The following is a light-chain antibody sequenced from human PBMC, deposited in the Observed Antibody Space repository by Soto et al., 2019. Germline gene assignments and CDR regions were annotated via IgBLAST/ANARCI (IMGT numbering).Light chain of an antibody. CDR3: QQYGSSPRT. CDR2: GAS. J-gene: IGKJ1*01. Sequence: EIVLTQSPGTLSLSPGERATLSCRASQRVSSGYVAWYQQKPGQAPRLLIYGASSRATGIPDRFSGSGSGTDFTLTISRLEPEDFAMYYCQQYGSSPRTFGQGTKVDIK. CDR1: QRVSSGY. V-gene: IGKV3-20*01.